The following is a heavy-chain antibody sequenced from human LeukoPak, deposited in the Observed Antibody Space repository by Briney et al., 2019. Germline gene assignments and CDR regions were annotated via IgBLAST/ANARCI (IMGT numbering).Heavy chain of an antibody. CDR2: INHSGST. Sequence: ASETLSLTCAVYGGSFSGYYWSWIRQPPGKGLEWIGEINHSGSTNYNPSLKSRVTISVDTSKNQFSLKLSSVTAADTAVYYCASLKVPGHFDYWGQGTLVTLSS. V-gene: IGHV4-34*01. CDR3: ASLKVPGHFDY. CDR1: GGSFSGYY. D-gene: IGHD2/OR15-2a*01. J-gene: IGHJ4*02.